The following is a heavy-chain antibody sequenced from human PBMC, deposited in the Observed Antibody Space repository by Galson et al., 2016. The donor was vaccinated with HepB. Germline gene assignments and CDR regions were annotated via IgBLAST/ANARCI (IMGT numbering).Heavy chain of an antibody. CDR2: NIPIFAKA. Sequence: QSGAEVKKPGESLKISCKASGGSFSDLGISWLRQAPGQGLEWMGGNIPIFAKATYARQFQGRVTITADQSASTAYMELSSLRYEDTAIYFCASGDTTGYFLLRHWGQGTLVAVSS. D-gene: IGHD3-22*01. J-gene: IGHJ4*02. V-gene: IGHV1-69*01. CDR1: GGSFSDLG. CDR3: ASGDTTGYFLLRH.